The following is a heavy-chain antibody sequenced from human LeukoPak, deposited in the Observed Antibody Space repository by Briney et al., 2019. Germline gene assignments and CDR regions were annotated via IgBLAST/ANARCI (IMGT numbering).Heavy chain of an antibody. D-gene: IGHD6-19*01. J-gene: IGHJ4*02. CDR3: AKDSEGSGWYGGYFDY. CDR1: GFTFSSYW. Sequence: GGSLRLSCAASGFTFSSYWMHWVRQAPGKGLEWVSGISWNSGSIGYADSVKGRFTISRDNAKNSLYLQMNSLRAEDTALYYCAKDSEGSGWYGGYFDYWGQGTLVTVSS. CDR2: ISWNSGSI. V-gene: IGHV3-9*01.